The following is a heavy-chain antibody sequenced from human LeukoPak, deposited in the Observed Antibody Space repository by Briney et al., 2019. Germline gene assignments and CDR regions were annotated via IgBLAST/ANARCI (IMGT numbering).Heavy chain of an antibody. J-gene: IGHJ4*02. D-gene: IGHD2-15*01. V-gene: IGHV3-33*01. Sequence: PGGSLRLSCAASGFAFSSYGMHWVRQAPGKGLEWVAVIWYDGSNKYYADSVKGRFTISRDNSKNTLYLQMNSLRAEDTAVYCCARDHCSGGSCYSTQTPMYYFDYWGQGTLVTVSS. CDR3: ARDHCSGGSCYSTQTPMYYFDY. CDR1: GFAFSSYG. CDR2: IWYDGSNK.